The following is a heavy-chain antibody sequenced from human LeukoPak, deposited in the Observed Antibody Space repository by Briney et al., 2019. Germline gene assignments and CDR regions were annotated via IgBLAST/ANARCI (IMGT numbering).Heavy chain of an antibody. J-gene: IGHJ3*02. V-gene: IGHV4-4*07. CDR3: ARTVYTSSWYSAFDI. D-gene: IGHD6-13*01. Sequence: SETLSLTCTVSGDSFSTYYWNWIRQPAGKGLEWIGRIYTSGSTNYNPSLKSRITISVDTSKNQFSLKLSSVTAADTAVYYCARTVYTSSWYSAFDIWGQGTMVTVSS. CDR2: IYTSGST. CDR1: GDSFSTYY.